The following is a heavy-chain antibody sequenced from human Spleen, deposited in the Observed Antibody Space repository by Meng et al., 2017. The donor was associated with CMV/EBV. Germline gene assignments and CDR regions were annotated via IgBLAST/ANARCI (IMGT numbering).Heavy chain of an antibody. Sequence: QVQLQESGPGLVKPSETLSLTCSVAGGSISNDYWTWIRQPPGKGLEWIGHIYYNGNTNYNPSLRSRVTIFLDTSRNQFSLNLRAVTGADTAIYYCARMYGLPTNYNWFDPWGQGTLVTVSS. D-gene: IGHD2-8*01. CDR2: IYYNGNT. CDR3: ARMYGLPTNYNWFDP. J-gene: IGHJ5*02. CDR1: GGSISNDY. V-gene: IGHV4-59*01.